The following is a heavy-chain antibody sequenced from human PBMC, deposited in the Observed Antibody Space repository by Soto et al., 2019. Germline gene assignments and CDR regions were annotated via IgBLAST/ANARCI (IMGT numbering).Heavy chain of an antibody. CDR1: GFNFRYYA. J-gene: IGHJ5*01. CDR2: INDNGDST. Sequence: EVQLLESGGGLVQPGGSLRLSCAASGFNFRYYAMTWVRQAPGKGLEWVSSINDNGDSTHYADSVKGRFTISRDNSKNTLYQQMNSLTAEDPAVYFCAKDSNSSPWFDSWLESWGQGTLVTVSS. D-gene: IGHD6-6*01. V-gene: IGHV3-23*01. CDR3: AKDSNSSPWFDSWLES.